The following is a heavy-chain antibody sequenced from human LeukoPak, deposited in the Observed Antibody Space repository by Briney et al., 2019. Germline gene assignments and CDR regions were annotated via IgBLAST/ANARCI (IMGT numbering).Heavy chain of an antibody. CDR2: INHSGST. V-gene: IGHV4-34*01. J-gene: IGHJ3*02. D-gene: IGHD3-16*02. CDR1: GGSFSGYY. CDR3: ARGVYVWGSYRHDAFDI. Sequence: PSETLSLTCAVYGGSFSGYYWNWIRQPPGKGLEWIGEINHSGSTNYNPSLKSRVTLSVDTSKNHFSLNLSSVTAADTAVYYCARGVYVWGSYRHDAFDIWGQGTMVTVSS.